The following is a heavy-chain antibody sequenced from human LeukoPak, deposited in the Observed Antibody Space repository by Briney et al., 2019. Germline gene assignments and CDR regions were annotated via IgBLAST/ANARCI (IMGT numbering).Heavy chain of an antibody. V-gene: IGHV4-39*01. CDR3: ASVTYYDFWSGSSAFDI. CDR2: IYYSGST. J-gene: IGHJ3*02. D-gene: IGHD3-3*01. Sequence: SETLSLTCTISGGSISSSRYYWGWIRQPPGKGLEWIGSIYYSGSTYYNPSLKSRVTILLDTSKNQFSLKLSSVTAADTAVYYCASVTYYDFWSGSSAFDIWGQGTMVTVSS. CDR1: GGSISSSRYY.